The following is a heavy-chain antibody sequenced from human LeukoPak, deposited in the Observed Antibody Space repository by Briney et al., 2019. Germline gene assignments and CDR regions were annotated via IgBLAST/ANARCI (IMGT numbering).Heavy chain of an antibody. V-gene: IGHV3-30*02. CDR2: IRYDGSNK. CDR1: GFTFSSYG. CDR3: AKGGYGDHYYYYYYMDV. J-gene: IGHJ6*03. D-gene: IGHD4-17*01. Sequence: PGGSLRLSCAASGFTFSSYGMHWVRQAPGKGLEWVAFIRYDGSNKYYADSVKGRLTISRDNSKNTLYLQMNSLRVEDTAVYYCAKGGYGDHYYYYYYMDVWGKGTTVTISS.